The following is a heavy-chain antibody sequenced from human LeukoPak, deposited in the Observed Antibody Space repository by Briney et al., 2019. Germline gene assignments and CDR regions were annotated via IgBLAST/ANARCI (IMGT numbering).Heavy chain of an antibody. CDR2: IYHNGDV. J-gene: IGHJ4*01. CDR1: GGSISSGGYY. V-gene: IGHV4-39*07. D-gene: IGHD6-19*01. CDR3: AREVAAGSYRGFDY. Sequence: SETLSLTCTVSGGSISSGGYYWSWIRQSPGKGLEWIAEIYHNGDVHYNPSLKSRVTMSVDTSKNQFSLKVNSVTAADTATYFCAREVAAGSYRGFDYWGQGTLVTVSS.